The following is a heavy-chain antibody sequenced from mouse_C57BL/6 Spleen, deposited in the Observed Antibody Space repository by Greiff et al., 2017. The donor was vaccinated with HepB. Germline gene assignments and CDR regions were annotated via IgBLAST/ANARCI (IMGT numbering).Heavy chain of an antibody. CDR3: ARWLPFYAMDY. D-gene: IGHD2-2*01. CDR1: GYSITSGYY. J-gene: IGHJ4*01. V-gene: IGHV3-6*01. Sequence: EVQLQESGPGLVKPSQSLSLTCSVTGYSITSGYYWNWIRQFPGNKLEWMGYISYDGSNNYNPSLKNRISITRDTSKNQFFLKLNSVTTEDTATYYCARWLPFYAMDYWGQGTSVTVSS. CDR2: ISYDGSN.